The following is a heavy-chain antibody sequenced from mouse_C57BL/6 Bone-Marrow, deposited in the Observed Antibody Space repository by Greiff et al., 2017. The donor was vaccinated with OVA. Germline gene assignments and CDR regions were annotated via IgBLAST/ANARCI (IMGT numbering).Heavy chain of an antibody. CDR3: TRGGWSLCY. J-gene: IGHJ2*01. CDR1: GYTFTDYE. D-gene: IGHD3-3*01. Sequence: QVQLQQSGAELVRPGASVTLSCKASGYTFTDYEMHWVKQTPVHGLEWIGAIDPETGGTAYNQKFKGKAILTADKSSSTAYMELRSLTSEDSAVYYGTRGGWSLCYWGQGTTLTVSS. V-gene: IGHV1-15*01. CDR2: IDPETGGT.